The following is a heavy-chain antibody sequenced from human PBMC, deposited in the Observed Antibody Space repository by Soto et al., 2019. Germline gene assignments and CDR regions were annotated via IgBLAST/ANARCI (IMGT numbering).Heavy chain of an antibody. CDR1: GFTFDDYA. J-gene: IGHJ4*02. CDR3: AKSTGYISSWAGFDY. D-gene: IGHD6-13*01. V-gene: IGHV3-9*01. CDR2: ISWNSGSI. Sequence: EVQLVESGGGLVQPGRSLRLSCAASGFTFDDYAMHWVRQAPGKGLEWVSGISWNSGSIGYADSVKGRFTISRDNAKNSLYLQMNSLRAEDTALYYCAKSTGYISSWAGFDYWGQGTLVTVSS.